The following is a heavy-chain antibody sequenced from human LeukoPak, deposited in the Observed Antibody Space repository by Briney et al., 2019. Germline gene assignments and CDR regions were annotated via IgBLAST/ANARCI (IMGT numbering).Heavy chain of an antibody. CDR3: ARRLVLAAAGLDKGGWFDP. CDR1: GGSSCSYY. J-gene: IGHJ5*02. V-gene: IGHV4-59*08. Sequence: SETLSLTCTVSGGSSCSYYWSWIRQPPGKGLERIGYIYYIVSTHYNASINSRATISVDTSMNQFSLKLSSVTAAVTALYYCARRLVLAAAGLDKGGWFDPWGQGTLVTVSS. D-gene: IGHD6-13*01. CDR2: IYYIVST.